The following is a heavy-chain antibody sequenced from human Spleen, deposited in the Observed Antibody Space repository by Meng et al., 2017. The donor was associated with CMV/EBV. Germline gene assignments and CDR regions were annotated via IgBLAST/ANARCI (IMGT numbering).Heavy chain of an antibody. CDR2: ISSSSSYI. CDR1: GASISTDI. V-gene: IGHV3-21*01. J-gene: IGHJ6*02. Sequence: GGSLRLSCTVSGASISTDIYYWGWIRQPPGKGLEWVSSISSSSSYIYYADSVKGRFTISRDNAKNSLYLQMNSLRAEDTAVYYCARALDDYSYYYGMDVWGQGTTVTVSS. CDR3: ARALDDYSYYYGMDV. D-gene: IGHD4-11*01.